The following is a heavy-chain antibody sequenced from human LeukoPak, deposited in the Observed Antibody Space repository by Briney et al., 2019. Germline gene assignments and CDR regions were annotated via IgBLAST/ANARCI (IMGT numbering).Heavy chain of an antibody. J-gene: IGHJ5*02. CDR1: CGFFRGWY. Sequence: LGNPSPPCPVFCGFFRGWYLRWIRQPPREGGGWVGEINHSGSTNYNPSLKSRVTISVDTSKKQFSLKLSSVTAADTAVYYCARGRSIAAARWFDPWGQGTLVTVSS. CDR2: INHSGST. CDR3: ARGRSIAAARWFDP. V-gene: IGHV4-34*01. D-gene: IGHD6-13*01.